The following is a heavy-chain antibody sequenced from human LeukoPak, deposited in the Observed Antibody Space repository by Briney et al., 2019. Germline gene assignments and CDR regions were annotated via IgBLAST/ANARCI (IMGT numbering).Heavy chain of an antibody. CDR3: ARGRGSSGRTNWFDP. Sequence: ASVKVSCKASGYTFTSYDINWVRQATGQGLEWMGWMNPNSGNTGYAQKFQGRVTTTRNTSISTAYMELSSLRSEDTAVYYCARGRGSSGRTNWFDPWGQGTLVTVSS. CDR1: GYTFTSYD. D-gene: IGHD6-13*01. J-gene: IGHJ5*02. V-gene: IGHV1-8*01. CDR2: MNPNSGNT.